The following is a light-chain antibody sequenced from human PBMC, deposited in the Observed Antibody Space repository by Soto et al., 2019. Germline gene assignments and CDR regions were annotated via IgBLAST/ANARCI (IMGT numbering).Light chain of an antibody. Sequence: QSALTQPASVSGSPGQSITISCTGTSSDVGAYDYVSWYQQHPGKAPKLMIYAVSNRPSGVSNRFSGSKSANTASLTISGLQAEDEADYYCSSYTSTFDVFGTGTKVTVL. J-gene: IGLJ1*01. CDR2: AVS. V-gene: IGLV2-14*01. CDR1: SSDVGAYDY. CDR3: SSYTSTFDV.